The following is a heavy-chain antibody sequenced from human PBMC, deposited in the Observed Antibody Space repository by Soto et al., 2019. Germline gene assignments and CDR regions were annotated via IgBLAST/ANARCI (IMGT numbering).Heavy chain of an antibody. D-gene: IGHD6-6*01. CDR3: ARDLGWIAARRRGWFDP. CDR1: GGSISNYY. Sequence: SETLSLTCTVSGGSISNYYWSWIRQPPGKGLEWIGYIYYSGSTNYNPSLKSRVTISVDTSKNQFSLKLSSVTAADTAVYYCARDLGWIAARRRGWFDPWGQGTLVTVSS. V-gene: IGHV4-59*01. CDR2: IYYSGST. J-gene: IGHJ5*02.